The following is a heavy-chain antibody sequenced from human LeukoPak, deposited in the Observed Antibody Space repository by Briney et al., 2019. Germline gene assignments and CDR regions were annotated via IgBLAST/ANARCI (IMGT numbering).Heavy chain of an antibody. J-gene: IGHJ6*02. CDR1: GFTFSNYA. CDR2: IGGSGGGT. V-gene: IGHV3-23*01. D-gene: IGHD4-17*01. Sequence: GGSPRLSCAASGFTFSNYAMSWVRQAPGKGLEWVSDIGGSGGGTYYADSVKGRFTISRDSFKNTLYLQMNSLTPEDTALYYCAKDLYGSYAMDVWGQGTTVTVSS. CDR3: AKDLYGSYAMDV.